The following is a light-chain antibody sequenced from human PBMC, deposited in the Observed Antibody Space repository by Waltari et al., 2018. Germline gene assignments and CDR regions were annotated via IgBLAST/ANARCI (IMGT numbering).Light chain of an antibody. V-gene: IGKV2-28*01. CDR1: QSLLYRNGFNY. CDR3: MQSLQTPLT. CDR2: LGS. J-gene: IGKJ4*01. Sequence: DIVMTQSPRSLPVTPGESASISCRSSQSLLYRNGFNYVDWYLQKPGQSPQLLIYLGSYRASGVPDRFSGSGSGTDITLKISRVEAEDFGVYYCMQSLQTPLTFGGGTKVEIE.